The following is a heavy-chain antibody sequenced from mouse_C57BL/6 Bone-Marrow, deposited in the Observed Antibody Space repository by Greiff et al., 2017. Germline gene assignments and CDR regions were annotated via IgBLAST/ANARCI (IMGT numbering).Heavy chain of an antibody. J-gene: IGHJ3*01. Sequence: QVQLQQSGAELVRPGTSVKMSCKASGYTFTNYWIGWAKQRPGHGLEWIGDIYPGGGYTNYNEKFKGKAKRTADKSSRPAYMQFSSLTSEDSAIYYCARYDYGGGLAYWGQGTLVTVSA. CDR3: ARYDYGGGLAY. D-gene: IGHD2-4*01. V-gene: IGHV1-63*01. CDR2: IYPGGGYT. CDR1: GYTFTNYW.